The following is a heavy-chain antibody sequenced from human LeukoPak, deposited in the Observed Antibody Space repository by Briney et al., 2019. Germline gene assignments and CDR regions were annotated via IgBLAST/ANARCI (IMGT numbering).Heavy chain of an antibody. Sequence: SVKVSCKASGYTFSSYYMHWVRQAPGQGLEWMGGIIPIFGTANYAQKFQGRVTITADESTSTAYMELSSLRSEDTAVYYCARDVEYFRFDPWGQGTLVTVSS. CDR2: IIPIFGTA. J-gene: IGHJ5*02. CDR3: ARDVEYFRFDP. D-gene: IGHD2/OR15-2a*01. CDR1: GYTFSSYY. V-gene: IGHV1-69*13.